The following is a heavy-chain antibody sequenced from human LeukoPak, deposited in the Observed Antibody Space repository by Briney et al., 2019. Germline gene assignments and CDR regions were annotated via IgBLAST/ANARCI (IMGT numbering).Heavy chain of an antibody. CDR2: IYYSGST. CDR1: GGSISSGDYY. D-gene: IGHD3-22*01. Sequence: SETLSLTCTVSGGSISSGDYYWSWLRQPPGKGLEWIGYIYYSGSTYYNPSLKSRVTISVDTSKNQFSLKLSSVTAADTAVYYCARSTYYYDSSGYGFFDYWGQGTLVTVSS. CDR3: ARSTYYYDSSGYGFFDY. V-gene: IGHV4-30-4*01. J-gene: IGHJ4*02.